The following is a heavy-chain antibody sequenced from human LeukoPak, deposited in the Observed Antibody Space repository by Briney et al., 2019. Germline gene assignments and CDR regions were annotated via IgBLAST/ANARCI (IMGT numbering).Heavy chain of an antibody. J-gene: IGHJ4*02. CDR2: TYYRSKWYN. D-gene: IGHD6-13*01. Sequence: QTLSLTCAISGDSVSSNSAAWNWIRQSPSRGLEWLGRTYYRSKWYNDYAVSVKSRITINPDTSKNQFSLQLNSVTPEDTAVYYCARDHAVFWYSSSWAPFDYWGQGTLVTVSS. CDR1: GDSVSSNSAA. V-gene: IGHV6-1*01. CDR3: ARDHAVFWYSSSWAPFDY.